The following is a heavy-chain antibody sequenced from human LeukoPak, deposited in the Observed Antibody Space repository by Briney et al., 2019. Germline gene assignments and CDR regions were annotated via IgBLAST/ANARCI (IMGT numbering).Heavy chain of an antibody. V-gene: IGHV3-21*01. CDR2: ISSSSSYI. CDR1: GFTFSSYS. D-gene: IGHD3-3*01. Sequence: PGGSLRLSCAASGFTFSSYSMNWVRQAPGKGLEWVSSISSSSSYIYYADSVKGRFTISRDNAKNSLYLQMNSLRAEDTAVYYCARDPGDFWSGYYLFDYWGQGTLVTVSS. CDR3: ARDPGDFWSGYYLFDY. J-gene: IGHJ4*02.